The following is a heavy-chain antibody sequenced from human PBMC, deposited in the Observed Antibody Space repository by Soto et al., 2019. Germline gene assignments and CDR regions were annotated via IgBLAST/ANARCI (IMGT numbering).Heavy chain of an antibody. CDR2: ISSNGGST. Sequence: PGGSLRLSCAASGFTFSSYAMSWVRQAPGKGLEWVSAISSNGGSTYYADSVKGRFTISRDNSKNTLYLQMSSLRAEDTAVYYCVKGVSYAFDIWGQGTMVTVSS. J-gene: IGHJ3*02. CDR3: VKGVSYAFDI. V-gene: IGHV3-64D*06. CDR1: GFTFSSYA. D-gene: IGHD3-16*01.